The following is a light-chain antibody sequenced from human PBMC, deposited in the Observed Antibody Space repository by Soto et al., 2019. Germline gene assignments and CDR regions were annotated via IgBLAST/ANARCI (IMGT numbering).Light chain of an antibody. J-gene: IGKJ1*01. CDR3: QQYNSYSWT. V-gene: IGKV1-5*03. CDR1: QSISSW. CDR2: KAS. Sequence: DIQMTQSPSTLSASVGDRVTITCRASQSISSWLAWYQQKPGKAPKLLIYKASILESGVPSRFSGSGSGTEFTLTINSLQPDDFATYHCQQYNSYSWTFGQGTEVEI.